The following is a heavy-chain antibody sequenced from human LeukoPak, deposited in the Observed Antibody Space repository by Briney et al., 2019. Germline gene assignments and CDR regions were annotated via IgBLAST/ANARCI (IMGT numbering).Heavy chain of an antibody. CDR3: ARDYRHSSGWYIDY. V-gene: IGHV1-18*01. J-gene: IGHJ4*02. D-gene: IGHD6-19*01. CDR2: INPNSGGT. CDR1: GYTFTTYG. Sequence: ASVKVSCKASGYTFTTYGISWVRQAPGQGLEWMGWINPNSGGTNYAQKLQGRVTMTTDTSTSTAYMELRSLRSDDTAVYYCARDYRHSSGWYIDYWGQGTLVTVSS.